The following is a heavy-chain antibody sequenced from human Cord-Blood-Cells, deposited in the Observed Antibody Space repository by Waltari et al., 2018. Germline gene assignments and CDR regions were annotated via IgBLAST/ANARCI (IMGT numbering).Heavy chain of an antibody. CDR3: GRGRRTGPTDY. D-gene: IGHD3-10*01. Sequence: QVQLVQSGAEEKKPGASVKASCKASGYTFTSYAMHWVRQAPAQRREWMGWINAGNGNTKYSQKFQGRVTITRDTSAGTAYMELSSLRSEETAVYYCGRGRRTGPTDYWGQGTLVPVSS. J-gene: IGHJ4*02. V-gene: IGHV1-3*05. CDR1: GYTFTSYA. CDR2: INAGNGNT.